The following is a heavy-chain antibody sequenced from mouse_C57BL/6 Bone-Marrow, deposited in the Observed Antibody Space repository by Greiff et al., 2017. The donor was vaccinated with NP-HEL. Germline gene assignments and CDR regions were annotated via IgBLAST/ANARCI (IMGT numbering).Heavy chain of an antibody. D-gene: IGHD2-4*01. J-gene: IGHJ3*01. Sequence: EVMLVESGTVLARPGASVKMSCKTSGYTFTSYWMHWVKQRPGQGLEWIGAIYPGHSDTSYNQKFKGKAKLTAVTSASTAYMELSSLTNEDSAVYYCTRRGDYDRGAWFAYWGQGTLVTVSA. CDR1: GYTFTSYW. V-gene: IGHV1-5*01. CDR3: TRRGDYDRGAWFAY. CDR2: IYPGHSDT.